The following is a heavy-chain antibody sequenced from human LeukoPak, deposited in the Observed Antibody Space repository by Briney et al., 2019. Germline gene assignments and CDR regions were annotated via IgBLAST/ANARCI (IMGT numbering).Heavy chain of an antibody. CDR1: GFTFSSYG. CDR2: ISYDGSNE. V-gene: IGHV3-30*03. D-gene: IGHD6-13*01. CDR3: ARDGAATGPDFDY. Sequence: GGSLRLSCAASGFTFSSYGLHWVRQAPGKGLEWVAVISYDGSNEFYADSVKGRFTISRDNSENTLYLQMNSLRVEDTAVYYCARDGAATGPDFDYWGQGTLVTVSS. J-gene: IGHJ4*02.